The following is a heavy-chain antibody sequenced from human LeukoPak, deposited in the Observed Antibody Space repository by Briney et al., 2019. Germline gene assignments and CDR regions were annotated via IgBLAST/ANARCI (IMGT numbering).Heavy chain of an antibody. CDR2: ISYDGSNK. CDR3: ARTLQYYDFWSALAYYYYYGMDV. Sequence: QSGGSLRLSCAASGFTFSSYAMHWVRQAPGKGLEWVAVISYDGSNKYYADSVKGRFTISRDNSKNTLYLQMNSLRAEDTAVYYCARTLQYYDFWSALAYYYYYGMDVWGQGTTVTVSS. V-gene: IGHV3-30-3*01. J-gene: IGHJ6*02. D-gene: IGHD3-3*01. CDR1: GFTFSSYA.